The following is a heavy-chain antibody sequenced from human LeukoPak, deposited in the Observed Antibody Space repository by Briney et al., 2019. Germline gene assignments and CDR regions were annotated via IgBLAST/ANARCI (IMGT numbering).Heavy chain of an antibody. Sequence: PSETLSLTCTVSGASISSYYWSWIRQPAGKGLEWIGRIYYSGNTYYNASLKSQVSISIDTSKNQFSLKLTSVTAADTAVYYCARQTGSGLFILPGGQGTLVTVSS. J-gene: IGHJ4*02. D-gene: IGHD3/OR15-3a*01. CDR3: ARQTGSGLFILP. CDR2: IYYSGNT. V-gene: IGHV4-59*05. CDR1: GASISSYY.